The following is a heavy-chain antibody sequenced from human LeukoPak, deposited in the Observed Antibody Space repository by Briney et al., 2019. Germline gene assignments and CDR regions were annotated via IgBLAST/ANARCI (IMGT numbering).Heavy chain of an antibody. CDR1: GGTFSSYA. Sequence: SVKVSCKASGGTFSSYAISWVRQAPGQGLEWMGGIIPIFGTANYAQKFQGRVTITTDESTSTAYMELSSLRSEDTAVYYCAVGSSSGWHDYYYYYMDVWGKGTTVTVSS. CDR3: AVGSSSGWHDYYYYYMDV. J-gene: IGHJ6*03. D-gene: IGHD6-19*01. CDR2: IIPIFGTA. V-gene: IGHV1-69*05.